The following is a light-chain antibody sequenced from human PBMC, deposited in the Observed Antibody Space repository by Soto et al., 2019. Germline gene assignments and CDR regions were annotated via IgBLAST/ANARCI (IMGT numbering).Light chain of an antibody. CDR3: QQYFEWPPMT. CDR2: AAP. Sequence: VMTQSPATLSVSPGERATLSCWASETVATNLAWYQQKPGQAPRLLISAAPTRAAGISDRFRGSGSGTEFTLTISSLRSEDSAIYYCQQYFEWPPMTFGQGTKVEI. V-gene: IGKV3-15*01. J-gene: IGKJ1*01. CDR1: ETVATN.